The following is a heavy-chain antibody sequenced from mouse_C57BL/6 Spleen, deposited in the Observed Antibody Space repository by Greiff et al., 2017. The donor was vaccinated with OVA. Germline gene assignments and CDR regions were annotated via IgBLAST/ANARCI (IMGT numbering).Heavy chain of an antibody. CDR1: GYSITSGYY. CDR3: ARVSIYYFDD. Sequence: EVQLQESGPGLVKPSQSLSLTCSVTGYSITSGYYWNWIRQLPGNKLEWMGYISYDGSNNYNPSLKNRISITRDTSKNQFFLKLNSVTTEDTATYYCARVSIYYFDDWGQGTTLTVSS. J-gene: IGHJ2*01. V-gene: IGHV3-6*01. CDR2: ISYDGSN.